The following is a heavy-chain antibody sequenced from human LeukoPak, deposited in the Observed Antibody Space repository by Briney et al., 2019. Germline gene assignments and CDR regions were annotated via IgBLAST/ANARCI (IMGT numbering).Heavy chain of an antibody. Sequence: SETLSLTCSVSGASIIGYYWSWIRQPPGKGLEWIGYIYYSGSTNYNPSLKSRVTISVDTSKNQFSLKLSSVTAADTAVYYCARSGDYWNWFDPWGQGTLVTVSS. D-gene: IGHD4-17*01. CDR3: ARSGDYWNWFDP. CDR2: IYYSGST. J-gene: IGHJ5*02. CDR1: GASIIGYY. V-gene: IGHV4-59*01.